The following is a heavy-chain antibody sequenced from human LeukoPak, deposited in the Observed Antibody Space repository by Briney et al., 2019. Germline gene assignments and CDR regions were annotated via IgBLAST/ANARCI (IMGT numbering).Heavy chain of an antibody. Sequence: SETLSLTCAVYGGSFSGYYWSWIRQPPGKGLEWIGEINHSGSTNYNPSLKSRVTISVDTSKNQFSLKLSSVTAADTAVYYCARRHYYGSGSYYTHYYYGMDVWGKGTTVTVSS. CDR3: ARRHYYGSGSYYTHYYYGMDV. D-gene: IGHD3-10*01. CDR2: INHSGST. J-gene: IGHJ6*04. V-gene: IGHV4-34*01. CDR1: GGSFSGYY.